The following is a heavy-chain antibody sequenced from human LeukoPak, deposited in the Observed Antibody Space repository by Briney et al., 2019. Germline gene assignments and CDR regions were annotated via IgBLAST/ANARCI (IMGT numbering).Heavy chain of an antibody. CDR3: ARHAGIRYFDWFFDY. Sequence: SETLSLTCTVSGGSISSSSYYWGWIRQPPGKGLEWIGSIYYSGSTYYNPSLKGRVTISVDTSKNQFSLKLSSVTAADTAVYYCARHAGIRYFDWFFDYWGQGTLVTVSS. CDR2: IYYSGST. D-gene: IGHD3-9*01. V-gene: IGHV4-39*01. CDR1: GGSISSSSYY. J-gene: IGHJ4*02.